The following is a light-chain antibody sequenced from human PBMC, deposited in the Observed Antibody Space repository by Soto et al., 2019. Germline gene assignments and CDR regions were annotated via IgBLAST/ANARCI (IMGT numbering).Light chain of an antibody. CDR2: DAS. Sequence: DIQMTQSPSTLSASVGDGVTITCGASQSISNRLAWYQQKPGEAPKYLIYDASTLDSGAPSRFSGSGSGTEFTLSISSLQPDDFATYYCQQYNSYPWTFGQGTKVDIK. CDR3: QQYNSYPWT. J-gene: IGKJ1*01. V-gene: IGKV1-5*01. CDR1: QSISNR.